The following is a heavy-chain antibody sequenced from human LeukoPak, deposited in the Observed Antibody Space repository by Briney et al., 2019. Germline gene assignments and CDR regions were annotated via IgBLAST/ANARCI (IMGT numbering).Heavy chain of an antibody. D-gene: IGHD2-15*01. V-gene: IGHV4-34*01. J-gene: IGHJ1*01. CDR2: INHSGST. CDR1: GGSFSGYY. CDR3: ARGGLGYCSGGSCSHEYFQH. Sequence: PSETLSLTCAVYGGSFSGYYWSWIRQPPGKGLEWIGEINHSGSTNYNPSLKRRVTISLDTSKNQFSLKLSSVTAADTAVYYCARGGLGYCSGGSCSHEYFQHWGQGTLVTVSS.